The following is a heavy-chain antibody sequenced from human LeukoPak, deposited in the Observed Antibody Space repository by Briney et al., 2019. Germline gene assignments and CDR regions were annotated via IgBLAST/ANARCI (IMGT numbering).Heavy chain of an antibody. CDR2: IYTSGST. Sequence: SETLSLTCTVSGGSISSYYWSWIRQPAGKGLEWIGRIYTSGSTNYNPSLKSRVTMSVDTSKNQFSLKLSSVTAADTAVYYCARTTLSYYYGSGSYYQYYFDYWGQGTLVTVSS. CDR1: GGSISSYY. J-gene: IGHJ4*02. V-gene: IGHV4-4*07. D-gene: IGHD3-10*01. CDR3: ARTTLSYYYGSGSYYQYYFDY.